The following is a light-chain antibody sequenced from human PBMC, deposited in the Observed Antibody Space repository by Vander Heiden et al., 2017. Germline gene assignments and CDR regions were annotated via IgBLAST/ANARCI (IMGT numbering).Light chain of an antibody. CDR1: SRNIGSYEF. Sequence: QSGLTQPASVSGSRRQSITISCTGTSRNIGSYEFGSWYQRHPGTAPRLIILEVTKRPSGVSNRFSGSKSGNTASLTISGLQAEDEADYFCCSYAGSGTVVFGGGTKSTVL. CDR2: EVT. CDR3: CSYAGSGTVV. J-gene: IGLJ2*01. V-gene: IGLV2-23*02.